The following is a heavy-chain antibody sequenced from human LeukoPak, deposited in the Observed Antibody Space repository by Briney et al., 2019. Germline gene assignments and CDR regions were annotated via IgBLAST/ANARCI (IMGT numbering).Heavy chain of an antibody. Sequence: GGSLRLSCAASGFTFSTYAMHWVRQTPGKGLEYVSAISTNGGGTYYANSVKGRFTISRDNSKNTLYLQMGSLRAEDMAVYYCARYRSGVSCYSGYGYWGQGTLVTVSS. CDR2: ISTNGGGT. J-gene: IGHJ4*02. CDR3: ARYRSGVSCYSGYGY. CDR1: GFTFSTYA. D-gene: IGHD2-15*01. V-gene: IGHV3-64*01.